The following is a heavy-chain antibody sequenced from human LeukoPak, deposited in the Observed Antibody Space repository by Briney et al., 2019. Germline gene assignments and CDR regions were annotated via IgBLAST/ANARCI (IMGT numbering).Heavy chain of an antibody. D-gene: IGHD6-13*01. V-gene: IGHV3-66*02. J-gene: IGHJ4*01. CDR2: IYGDNAA. CDR1: AITVTTNY. Sequence: PGGSLRLSRAASAITVTTNYMTWIRQAPGKGLEWVSLIYGDNAAYYTESVRGRFIISRDSLKNTLFLQMNSLRAEDTAVYYCVSSTGQQFIPYDYWGHGTHVTVSS. CDR3: VSSTGQQFIPYDY.